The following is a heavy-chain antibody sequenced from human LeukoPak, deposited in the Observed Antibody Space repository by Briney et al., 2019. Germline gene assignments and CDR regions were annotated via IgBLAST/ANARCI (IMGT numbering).Heavy chain of an antibody. D-gene: IGHD3-3*01. CDR3: ARGPYYDFWSGYYMPGVFQNWFDP. CDR2: MNPNSGNT. V-gene: IGHV1-8*03. J-gene: IGHJ5*02. CDR1: GYTFTSYD. Sequence: ASVKVSCKASGYTFTSYDINWVRQATGQGLEWMGWMNPNSGNTGYAQKFQGRVTITRNTSISTAYMELSSLRSEDTAVYYCARGPYYDFWSGYYMPGVFQNWFDPWGQGTLVTASS.